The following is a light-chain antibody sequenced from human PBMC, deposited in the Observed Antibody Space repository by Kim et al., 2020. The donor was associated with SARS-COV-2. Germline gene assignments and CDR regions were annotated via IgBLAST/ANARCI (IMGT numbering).Light chain of an antibody. Sequence: SVSQEQTASITCSGDKLGDKYACWYQQKPGRSPVLVIYQDSKRHSGIPERFSGSNSGNTATLTISGTQAMDEADYYCQAWDSSTVVFGGGTQLTVL. CDR3: QAWDSSTVV. CDR1: KLGDKY. CDR2: QDS. V-gene: IGLV3-1*01. J-gene: IGLJ2*01.